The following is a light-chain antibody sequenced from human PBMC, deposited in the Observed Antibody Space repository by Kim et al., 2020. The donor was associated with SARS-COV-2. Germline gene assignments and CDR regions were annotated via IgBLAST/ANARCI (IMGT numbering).Light chain of an antibody. Sequence: SLKLTCTLGSGHIPDAIAWHQKQPEKGPRYLMQVYSDGSHTKGDGIPDRFSGSSSGAERYLTITTLQSADEADYYCQTWGSGSVIFGGGTQLTVL. V-gene: IGLV4-69*01. J-gene: IGLJ2*01. CDR1: SGHIPDA. CDR3: QTWGSGSVI. CDR2: VYSDGSH.